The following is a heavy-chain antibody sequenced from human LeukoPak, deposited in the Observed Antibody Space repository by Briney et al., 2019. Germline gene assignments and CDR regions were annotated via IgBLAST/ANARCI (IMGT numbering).Heavy chain of an antibody. CDR1: GASISNYY. CDR2: VYVTGST. J-gene: IGHJ4*02. Sequence: PSETLSLTCTVSGASISNYYWSWIRQPAGKGLEWIGRVYVTGSTNYNPSLKSRVTMSVDTSKNHFSLKLSSVTAADTAVYYCASGDYFDYWGQGTLVTVSS. CDR3: ASGDYFDY. V-gene: IGHV4-4*07.